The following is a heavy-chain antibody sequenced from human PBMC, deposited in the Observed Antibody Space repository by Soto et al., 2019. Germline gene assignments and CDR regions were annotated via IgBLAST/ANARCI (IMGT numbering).Heavy chain of an antibody. J-gene: IGHJ6*02. CDR3: ARGDSTDCSNGVCSFFYNHDMDV. CDR1: GASISGNY. CDR2: IYYSGAT. D-gene: IGHD2-8*01. V-gene: IGHV4-59*01. Sequence: PSETLSLTCNVSGASISGNYWSWIRQPPGKGLEWIGYIYYSGATNYNPSLESRVTISVDTPKSQFSLKLTPVTPADTAVYYCARGDSTDCSNGVCSFFYNHDMDVWGQGTTVTVSS.